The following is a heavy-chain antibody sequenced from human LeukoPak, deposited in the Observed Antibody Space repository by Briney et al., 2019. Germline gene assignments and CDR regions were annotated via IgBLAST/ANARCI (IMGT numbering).Heavy chain of an antibody. CDR3: ARELGYCSGGSCEP. CDR1: GFTFSSYA. CDR2: ISWNSGSI. D-gene: IGHD2-15*01. Sequence: GGSLRLSCAASGFTFSSYAMSWVRQAPGKGLEWVSGISWNSGSIGYADSVKGRFTISRDNAKNSLYLQMNSLRAEDTALYYCARELGYCSGGSCEPWGQGTLVTVSS. V-gene: IGHV3-9*01. J-gene: IGHJ5*02.